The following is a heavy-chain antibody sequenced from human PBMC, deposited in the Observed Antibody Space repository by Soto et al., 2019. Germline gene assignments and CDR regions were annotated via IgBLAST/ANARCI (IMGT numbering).Heavy chain of an antibody. CDR1: GYTFTSYG. CDR2: ISAYNGKT. Sequence: ASVKVSCKASGYTFTSYGISWVRQAPGQGLEWMGGISAYNGKTNYAQKFQGRVTITTDTSTSTAYMELSSLRSEDTAVYYCARWSNGSGSYFLASWFDPWGQRTPVTVSS. J-gene: IGHJ5*02. D-gene: IGHD3-10*01. V-gene: IGHV1-18*01. CDR3: ARWSNGSGSYFLASWFDP.